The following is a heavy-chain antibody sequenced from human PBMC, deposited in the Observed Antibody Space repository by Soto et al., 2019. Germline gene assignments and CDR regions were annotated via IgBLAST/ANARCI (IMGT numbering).Heavy chain of an antibody. J-gene: IGHJ4*02. Sequence: EVQLVESGGGLVKPGGSLRLSCAASGFTFTRYSMNWVRQAPGEGLEWVSSISSTTNYIYYGDSMKGRFTISRDNAKNSLYLEMNSLRAEDTAVYCCARESEDLTSNFDYWGQGTLVTVSS. CDR2: ISSTTNYI. CDR3: ARESEDLTSNFDY. V-gene: IGHV3-21*06. CDR1: GFTFTRYS.